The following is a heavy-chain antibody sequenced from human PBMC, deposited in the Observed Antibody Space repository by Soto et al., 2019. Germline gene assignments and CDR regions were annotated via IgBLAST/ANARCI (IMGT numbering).Heavy chain of an antibody. V-gene: IGHV1-3*01. Sequence: HVQVVQSGAEVKKPGASVKVSCKASGYTFTSYAMHWVRQAPGQRLEWMGWINPGNGNTKNSQKFQGRVTITRDTFASTAYMELSSLRSEDTAVYYCVRGASSVTTFYFDLWGRGALVTVSS. CDR3: VRGASSVTTFYFDL. D-gene: IGHD4-17*01. J-gene: IGHJ2*01. CDR1: GYTFTSYA. CDR2: INPGNGNT.